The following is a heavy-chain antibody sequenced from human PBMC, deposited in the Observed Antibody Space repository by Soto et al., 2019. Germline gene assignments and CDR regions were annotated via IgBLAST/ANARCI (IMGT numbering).Heavy chain of an antibody. J-gene: IGHJ4*02. CDR3: ARTVGAAYYFDF. D-gene: IGHD1-26*01. CDR1: GDSMSKYY. CDR2: IYTSGST. Sequence: SETLSLTCTVSGDSMSKYYWSWIRQPAGKGLEWIGRIYTSGSTNYNPSLKSRVNMSIDTSNNHFSLNLKSVTAADAAVYYCARTVGAAYYFDFWGQGALVTVST. V-gene: IGHV4-4*07.